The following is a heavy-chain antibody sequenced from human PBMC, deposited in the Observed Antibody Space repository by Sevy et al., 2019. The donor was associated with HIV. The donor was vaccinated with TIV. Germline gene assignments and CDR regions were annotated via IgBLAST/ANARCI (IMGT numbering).Heavy chain of an antibody. CDR1: GYTFTSYG. V-gene: IGHV1-18*01. Sequence: ASVKVSCKASGYTFTSYGISWVRQAPGQGLEWMGWISAYNGNTNYAQKLQGRVTMTTDTSTSTAYMELRSLRSDDTVVYYCARFTLDTDYYYYGMDVWGQGTTVTISS. J-gene: IGHJ6*02. D-gene: IGHD5-18*01. CDR2: ISAYNGNT. CDR3: ARFTLDTDYYYYGMDV.